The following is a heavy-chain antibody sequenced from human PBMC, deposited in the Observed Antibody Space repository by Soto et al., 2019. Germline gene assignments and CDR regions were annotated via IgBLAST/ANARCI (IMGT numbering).Heavy chain of an antibody. CDR1: GYTFTRYG. Sequence: QGQLVQSGAEVKKPGASVKVSCKASGYTFTRYGIIWGRQAPGQGLEWMGGISGYNGDTKYAQKFQGRVTMTIDTSTTTTYMELRSLTSDDTAVYYCAKNGQPPYYYYGMDVWGQGTTVTVSS. J-gene: IGHJ6*02. CDR3: AKNGQPPYYYYGMDV. CDR2: ISGYNGDT. D-gene: IGHD2-8*01. V-gene: IGHV1-18*01.